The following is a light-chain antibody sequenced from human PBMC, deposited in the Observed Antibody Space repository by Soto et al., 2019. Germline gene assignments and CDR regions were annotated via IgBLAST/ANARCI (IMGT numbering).Light chain of an antibody. V-gene: IGKV3-15*01. CDR3: LQYNICPRT. CDR2: GAS. J-gene: IGKJ1*01. Sequence: EIVMTQSPATLSVSPGERATLSCRASQSVSSYLAWYQQKPGQAPRLLISGASTRATGIPARFSGSGSGTDFTLTISSLQPEDFALYYYLQYNICPRTFGQGTKVEIK. CDR1: QSVSSY.